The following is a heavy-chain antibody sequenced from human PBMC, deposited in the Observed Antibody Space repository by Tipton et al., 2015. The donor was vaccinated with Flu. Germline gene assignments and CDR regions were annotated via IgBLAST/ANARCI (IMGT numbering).Heavy chain of an antibody. CDR1: GYTFTGYY. J-gene: IGHJ3*02. CDR2: RNPNSGGT. Sequence: QSGAEVKKPGASVKVSCKASGYTFTGYYMHWVRQAPGQGLEWMGWRNPNSGGTNYAQKFQGWVTMTRDTSISTAYMELGRLRSDETSVYYCAREVDAFDIWGQGTMVTVSS. V-gene: IGHV1-2*04. CDR3: AREVDAFDI.